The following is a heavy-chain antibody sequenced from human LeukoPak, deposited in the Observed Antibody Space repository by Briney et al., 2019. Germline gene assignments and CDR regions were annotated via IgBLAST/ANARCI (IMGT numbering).Heavy chain of an antibody. CDR3: TRRLSNGATLNYFDY. V-gene: IGHV4-30-2*01. J-gene: IGHJ4*02. CDR1: GGSISSGGYY. D-gene: IGHD4/OR15-4a*01. Sequence: PSETLSLTCTVSGGSISSGGYYWSWIRQPPGKGLEWIGYIYHSGSTYYNPSLKSRVTISVDRSKKQFSLKLRSVTAADTAVYYCTRRLSNGATLNYFDYWGQGTLVTVSS. CDR2: IYHSGST.